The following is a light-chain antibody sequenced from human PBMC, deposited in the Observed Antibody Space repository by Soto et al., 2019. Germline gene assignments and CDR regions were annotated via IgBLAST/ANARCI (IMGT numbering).Light chain of an antibody. V-gene: IGLV1-44*01. CDR3: AAWDDSLNGYV. J-gene: IGLJ1*01. CDR2: SHS. CDR1: TSNIGANT. Sequence: QSVLTQPPSASGTPGQRVAFSCSGSTSNIGANTVNWYQQLPGAAPKLLIYSHSQRPSGVPDRFSGSKSGTSASLAISGLQSDDEADYYRAAWDDSLNGYVFGTGTKLTVL.